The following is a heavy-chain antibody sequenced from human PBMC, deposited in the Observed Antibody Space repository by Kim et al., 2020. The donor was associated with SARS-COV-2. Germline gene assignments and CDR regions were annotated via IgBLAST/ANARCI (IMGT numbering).Heavy chain of an antibody. D-gene: IGHD1-26*01. J-gene: IGHJ4*02. V-gene: IGHV3-21*04. CDR2: ISSSSSYI. CDR1: GFTFSSYS. CDR3: ASERGSYEAFGVY. Sequence: GGSLRLSCAASGFTFSSYSMNWVRQAPGKGLEWVSSISSSSSYIYYADSVKGRFTISRDNAKNSLYLQMNSLRAEDTAVYYCASERGSYEAFGVYWGQGTLVTVSS.